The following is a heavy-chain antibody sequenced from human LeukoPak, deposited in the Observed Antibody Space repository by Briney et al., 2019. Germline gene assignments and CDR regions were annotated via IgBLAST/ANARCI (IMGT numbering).Heavy chain of an antibody. CDR2: ISSSSSTI. D-gene: IGHD3-3*01. Sequence: GGSLRLSCAASGFTFSSYSMNWVRQASGKGLEWVSYISSSSSTIYYADSVKGRFTISRDNAKNSLYLQMNSLRDEDTAVYYCASPYYDFWSGPNDAFDIWGQGTMVTVSS. CDR3: ASPYYDFWSGPNDAFDI. J-gene: IGHJ3*02. V-gene: IGHV3-48*02. CDR1: GFTFSSYS.